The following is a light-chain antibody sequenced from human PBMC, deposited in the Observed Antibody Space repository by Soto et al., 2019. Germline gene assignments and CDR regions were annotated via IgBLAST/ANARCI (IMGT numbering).Light chain of an antibody. CDR2: DAS. CDR3: QQYNSYPWT. Sequence: DIKMTQAPSTLSASVGDRVTITCRASQSISSWLAWYQQKPGKAPKLLIYDASNLESGVPSRFSGSGSGTEFTLTISSLQPDDFATYYCQQYNSYPWTFGQGTKVDIK. J-gene: IGKJ1*01. V-gene: IGKV1-5*01. CDR1: QSISSW.